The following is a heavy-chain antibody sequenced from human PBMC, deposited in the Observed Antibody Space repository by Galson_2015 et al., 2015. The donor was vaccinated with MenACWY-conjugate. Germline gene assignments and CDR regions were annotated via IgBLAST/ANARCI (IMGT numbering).Heavy chain of an antibody. D-gene: IGHD6-19*01. Sequence: SLRLSCAASGFTFSSNGMHWVRQAPGKGLEWVAFIRHDGSNTYYGESVRGRFTISRDDAENTLYLQMDSLRADDTAVYFCVRGSSGWRGMDIWGQGTTVTVSS. CDR1: GFTFSSNG. V-gene: IGHV3-33*01. J-gene: IGHJ6*02. CDR3: VRGSSGWRGMDI. CDR2: IRHDGSNT.